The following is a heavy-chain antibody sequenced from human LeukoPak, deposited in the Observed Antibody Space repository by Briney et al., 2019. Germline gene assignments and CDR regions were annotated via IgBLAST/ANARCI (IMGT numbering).Heavy chain of an antibody. Sequence: GASVKVSCKASGGTFSSYAISWVRQAPGQGLEWMGGIIPIFGTANYAQKFQGRVTITADESTSTAYMELSSPRSEDTAVYYCAREVDTAMVSVYGMDVWGQGTTVTVSS. CDR3: AREVDTAMVSVYGMDV. V-gene: IGHV1-69*13. D-gene: IGHD5-18*01. CDR2: IIPIFGTA. CDR1: GGTFSSYA. J-gene: IGHJ6*02.